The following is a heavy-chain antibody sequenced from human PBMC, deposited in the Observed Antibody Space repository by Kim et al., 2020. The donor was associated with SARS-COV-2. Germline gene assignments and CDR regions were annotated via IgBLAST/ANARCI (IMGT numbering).Heavy chain of an antibody. Sequence: GGSLRLSCSASGFLVNSNYITWVRHAPGKGREWVSVMYAGGSAYDADSVKGRFTISRDLSRNMLFLEMNSLTVEDTGKYYCSKFDYWAQGTQVTVSS. CDR1: GFLVNSNY. CDR2: MYAGGSA. CDR3: SKFDY. V-gene: IGHV3-53*05. J-gene: IGHJ4*02.